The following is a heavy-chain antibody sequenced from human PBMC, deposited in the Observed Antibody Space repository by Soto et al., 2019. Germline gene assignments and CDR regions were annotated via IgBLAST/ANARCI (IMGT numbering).Heavy chain of an antibody. V-gene: IGHV1-18*01. CDR1: GYTFTSYG. CDR2: ISAYNGNT. Sequence: QVQLVQSGAEGKKPGASVKFSCKASGYTFTSYGISWMRQAPGQRHEWMGWISAYNGNTKYAQKLHGRVTMTTDTSASTAYMELSSLRSDDTAMYYCARDLCTGGWFDPWGQGNLVSVSS. J-gene: IGHJ5*02. D-gene: IGHD2-8*02. CDR3: ARDLCTGGWFDP.